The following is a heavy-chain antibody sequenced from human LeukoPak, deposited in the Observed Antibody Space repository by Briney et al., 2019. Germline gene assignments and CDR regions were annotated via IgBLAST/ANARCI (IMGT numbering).Heavy chain of an antibody. CDR3: ARCNSGSYYFPDY. V-gene: IGHV1-2*06. CDR1: GYTFTGYY. CDR2: INPNSGGT. D-gene: IGHD1-26*01. J-gene: IGHJ4*02. Sequence: ASVKVSCKASGYTFTGYYMHWVRQAPGQGLEWMGRINPNSGGTNYAQKFQGRVTMTRDTSISTAYMELRRLRSDDTAVYYCARCNSGSYYFPDYWGQGTLVTVSS.